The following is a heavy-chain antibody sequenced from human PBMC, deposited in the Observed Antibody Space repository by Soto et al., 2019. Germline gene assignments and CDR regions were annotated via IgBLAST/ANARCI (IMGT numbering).Heavy chain of an antibody. CDR1: GCTFSSYA. Sequence: GASVKVPCKASGCTFSSYAISWVRQAPGQGLEWMGGIIPIFGTANYAQKFQGRATITADESTSTAYMELSSLRSEDTAVYYCARDRGYCSSTSCYYFDLWGRGTLVTVSS. CDR3: ARDRGYCSSTSCYYFDL. J-gene: IGHJ2*01. V-gene: IGHV1-69*13. CDR2: IIPIFGTA. D-gene: IGHD2-2*03.